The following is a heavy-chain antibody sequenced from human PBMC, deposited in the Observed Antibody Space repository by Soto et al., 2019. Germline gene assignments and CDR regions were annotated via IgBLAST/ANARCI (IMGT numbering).Heavy chain of an antibody. CDR3: AKDQDYSSSWPIYYYYYGMDV. Sequence: GGSLRLSCAASGFTFSSYGMHWVRQAPGKGLEWVAVISYDGSNKYYADSVKGRFTISRDNSKNTLYLQMNSLRAEDTAVYYCAKDQDYSSSWPIYYYYYGMDVWGQGTTVTVSS. V-gene: IGHV3-30*18. CDR2: ISYDGSNK. D-gene: IGHD6-13*01. CDR1: GFTFSSYG. J-gene: IGHJ6*02.